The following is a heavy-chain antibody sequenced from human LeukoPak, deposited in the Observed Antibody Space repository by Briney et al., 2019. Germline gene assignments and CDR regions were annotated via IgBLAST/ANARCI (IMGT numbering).Heavy chain of an antibody. CDR1: GFTFSTYA. J-gene: IGHJ4*02. D-gene: IGHD6-19*01. CDR3: AKDRNGWPTTFDS. CDR2: ISSSGGTT. Sequence: GGSLRLSCAASGFTFSTYAVNWVRQAPGKGLEWVSAISSSGGTTYYADSVKGRFSISRDNSKNTLYLQMNSLRAEDTAVYYCAKDRNGWPTTFDSWGQGTLVTVSA. V-gene: IGHV3-23*01.